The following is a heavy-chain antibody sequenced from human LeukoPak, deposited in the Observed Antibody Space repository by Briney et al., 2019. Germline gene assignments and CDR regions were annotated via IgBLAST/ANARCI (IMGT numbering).Heavy chain of an antibody. V-gene: IGHV4-59*08. Sequence: PSETLSLTCTASGGSFSSYDWSWIRQPPGKGLEWIGYIYYSGNTNYNPSLKSRVTISVHTSNNQVSLKLWTVTAGNTAVYSFARQRDTVNSNTLVHWGQGILVTVSS. CDR2: IYYSGNT. D-gene: IGHD5-18*01. CDR1: GGSFSSYD. CDR3: ARQRDTVNSNTLVH. J-gene: IGHJ4*02.